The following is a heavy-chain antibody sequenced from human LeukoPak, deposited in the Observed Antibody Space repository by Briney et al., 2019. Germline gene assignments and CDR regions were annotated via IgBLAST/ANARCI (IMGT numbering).Heavy chain of an antibody. CDR1: GFTLSTHW. Sequence: PGGSLRLSCAASGFTLSTHWMHWVRQAPGKGLVRVSRINGDGTTTSSADSVKGRFTISRVNAKSTLYLEMDSLRAEDTAIYYCARRWYTGTYYYFDLWGQGTPVTVSS. V-gene: IGHV3-74*01. J-gene: IGHJ4*02. D-gene: IGHD1-26*01. CDR3: ARRWYTGTYYYFDL. CDR2: INGDGTTT.